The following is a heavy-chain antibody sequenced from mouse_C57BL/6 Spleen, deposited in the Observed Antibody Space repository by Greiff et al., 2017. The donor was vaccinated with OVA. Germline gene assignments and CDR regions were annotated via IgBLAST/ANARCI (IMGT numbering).Heavy chain of an antibody. J-gene: IGHJ2*01. D-gene: IGHD1-1*01. V-gene: IGHV5-17*01. CDR2: ISSGSSTI. Sequence: EVQLVESGGGLVKPGGSLKLSFAASGFTFSDYGMHWVRQAPEKGLEWVAYISSGSSTIYYADTVKGRFTISRDNAKNTLFLQMTSLRSEDTALYYCARGPTTVVVFDYWGQGTTLTVSS. CDR3: ARGPTTVVVFDY. CDR1: GFTFSDYG.